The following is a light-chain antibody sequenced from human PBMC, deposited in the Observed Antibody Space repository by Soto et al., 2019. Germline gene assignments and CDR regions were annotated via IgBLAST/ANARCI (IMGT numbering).Light chain of an antibody. V-gene: IGKV3-11*01. Sequence: EIVSTQYPATLSLSPGERVTLSCWASQSVSSYLAWYQQKPGQAPRLLIYDASNRATGIPARFSGSGSGTDFTLTISSLEPEDFAVYYCQQRSNWPLTFGGGTKVEIK. CDR3: QQRSNWPLT. CDR2: DAS. J-gene: IGKJ4*01. CDR1: QSVSSY.